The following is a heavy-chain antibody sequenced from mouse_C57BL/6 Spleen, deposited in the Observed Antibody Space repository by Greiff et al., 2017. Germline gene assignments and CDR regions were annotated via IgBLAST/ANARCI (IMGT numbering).Heavy chain of an antibody. CDR3: ARVWDDWYFDV. Sequence: DVKLEESGPGLVKPSQSLSLTCSVTGYSITSGYYWNWIRQFPGNKLEWMGYISYDGSNNYNPSFKNRISITRDTSKNQFFLKLNSVTTEDTATYYSARVWDDWYFDVWGTGTTVTVSS. V-gene: IGHV3-6*01. CDR2: ISYDGSN. CDR1: GYSITSGYY. D-gene: IGHD4-1*01. J-gene: IGHJ1*03.